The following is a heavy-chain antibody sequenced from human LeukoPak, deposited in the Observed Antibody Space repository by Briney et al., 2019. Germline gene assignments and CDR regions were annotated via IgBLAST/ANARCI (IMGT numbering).Heavy chain of an antibody. CDR3: VRYNWNYDY. D-gene: IGHD1-7*01. V-gene: IGHV1-2*02. Sequence: ASVKVSCKASGYTFTSYDINWVRQAPGQGLEWMGWINPNSGGTNYAQKFQGRVTMTRDTSISTAYMELSRLRSDDTAVYYCVRYNWNYDYWGQGTLVTVSS. CDR2: INPNSGGT. CDR1: GYTFTSYD. J-gene: IGHJ4*02.